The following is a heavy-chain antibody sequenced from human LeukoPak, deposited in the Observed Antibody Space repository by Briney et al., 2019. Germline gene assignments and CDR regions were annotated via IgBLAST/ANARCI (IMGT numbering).Heavy chain of an antibody. CDR1: GITLSNYG. J-gene: IGHJ4*02. Sequence: PGGSLRLSCTVSGITLSNYGMSWVRQAPGKGLEWVAGISDSGGRTNYADSVKGRFTISRDSAKNTLYLQMNSLRAEDTAVYYCARERYGSGSYYYDYWGQGTLVTVSS. CDR3: ARERYGSGSYYYDY. CDR2: ISDSGGRT. D-gene: IGHD3-10*01. V-gene: IGHV3-23*01.